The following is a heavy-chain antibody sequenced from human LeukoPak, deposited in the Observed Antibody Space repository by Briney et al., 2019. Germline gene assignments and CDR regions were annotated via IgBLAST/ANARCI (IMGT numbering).Heavy chain of an antibody. V-gene: IGHV4-39*01. CDR1: GGSITSSGYY. D-gene: IGHD5-18*01. CDR2: IYYSGST. CDR3: ASPRGYSYGRVHY. Sequence: SETLSPTCTVSGGSITSSGYYWGWIRQPPGKGLEWIGSIYYSGSTYYNPSLKSRVTISVDTSKSQFSLQLSSVTAADTAVYYCASPRGYSYGRVHYWGQGTLVTVSS. J-gene: IGHJ4*02.